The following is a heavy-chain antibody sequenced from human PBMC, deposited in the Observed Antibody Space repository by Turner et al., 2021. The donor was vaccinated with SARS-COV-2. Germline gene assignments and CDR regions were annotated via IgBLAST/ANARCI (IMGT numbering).Heavy chain of an antibody. D-gene: IGHD3-22*01. V-gene: IGHV4-39*01. J-gene: IGHJ4*02. CDR2: FSYSGST. CDR3: ARLYHHDTSGVDF. Sequence: QVPLQESGPGLLKPRAPLPPSSTVSGVPFTSTNFFWGWIRQSPGKGLEWMGTFSYSGSTFYNPSFKGRVTMSADPSKRQFFLRLTSVTAADTAVYYCARLYHHDTSGVDFWGQGTQVTVSS. CDR1: GVPFTSTNFF.